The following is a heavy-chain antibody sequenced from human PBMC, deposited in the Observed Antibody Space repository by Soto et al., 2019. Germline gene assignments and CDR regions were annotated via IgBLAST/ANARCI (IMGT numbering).Heavy chain of an antibody. CDR2: IVPSVDTT. Sequence: QVQLVQSGTEVKKPGASVKVSCKASGGTFSRSGFHWVRQAPGQGLEWMGMIVPSVDTTNYAQKFQARVTISADQCTSTVYMALRSLRSEDTAVYYCARCPQPPDTADPYAVDVWGQGTRVIVSS. CDR1: GGTFSRSG. V-gene: IGHV1-69*18. CDR3: ARCPQPPDTADPYAVDV. J-gene: IGHJ6*02. D-gene: IGHD5-18*01.